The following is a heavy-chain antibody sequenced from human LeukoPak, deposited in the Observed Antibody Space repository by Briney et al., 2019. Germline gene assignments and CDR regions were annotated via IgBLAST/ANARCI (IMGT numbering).Heavy chain of an antibody. CDR1: GGSISSGSYY. V-gene: IGHV4-61*02. CDR2: IYTSGST. Sequence: SETLSLTCTVSGGSISSGSYYWSWIRQPAGKGLEWIGRIYTSGSTNYNPSLKSRVTISVDTSKNQFSLKLSSVTAADTAVYYCARDYEMATIQDIWGQGTMVTVSS. D-gene: IGHD5-24*01. J-gene: IGHJ3*02. CDR3: ARDYEMATIQDI.